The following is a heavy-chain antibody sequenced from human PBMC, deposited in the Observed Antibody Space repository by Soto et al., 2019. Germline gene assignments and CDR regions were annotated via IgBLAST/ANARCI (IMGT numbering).Heavy chain of an antibody. J-gene: IGHJ6*02. Sequence: EVELVESGGGLVKPGGSLRLSCVASGFTFSDDSINWVRQAPGKGLEWHSYISGPSIYIYYADSVKGRFNISRDNAKSAVYLQMTSARAEDTAVYYCARGFRNGFNVWGQGTTVSVSS. CDR3: ARGFRNGFNV. CDR2: ISGPSIYI. V-gene: IGHV3-21*01. CDR1: GFTFSDDS. D-gene: IGHD2-8*01.